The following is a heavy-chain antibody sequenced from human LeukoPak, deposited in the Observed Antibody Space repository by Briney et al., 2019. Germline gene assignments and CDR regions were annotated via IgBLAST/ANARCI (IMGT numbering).Heavy chain of an antibody. CDR2: INPNRGGT. D-gene: IGHD5-18*01. V-gene: IGHV1-2*02. CDR1: GYTFTGYY. J-gene: IGHJ4*02. CDR3: ARASNQYNYDLTFFDS. Sequence: ASVNVSCKASGYTFTGYYMHWVRQAPGQGLEWMGWINPNRGGTNYPQQFQGRVTMTRDTYISTAHMELSRLTSDDTAVYYCARASNQYNYDLTFFDSWGQGTLVTVSS.